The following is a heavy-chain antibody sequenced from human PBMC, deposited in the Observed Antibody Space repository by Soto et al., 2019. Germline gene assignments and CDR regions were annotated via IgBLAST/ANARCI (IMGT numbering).Heavy chain of an antibody. CDR1: GFTFSSYW. V-gene: IGHV3-30*18. J-gene: IGHJ3*02. CDR3: AKAASGSYIGAFDI. CDR2: ISYDGSNK. Sequence: SLRLSCAASGFTFSSYWMSWVRQAPGKGLEWVAVISYDGSNKYYADSVKGRFTISRDNSKNTLYLQMNSLRAEDTAVYYCAKAASGSYIGAFDIWGQGTMVTVSS. D-gene: IGHD1-26*01.